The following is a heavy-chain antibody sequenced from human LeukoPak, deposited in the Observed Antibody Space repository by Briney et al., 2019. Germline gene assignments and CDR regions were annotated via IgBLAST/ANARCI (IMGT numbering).Heavy chain of an antibody. CDR1: SGSFSNYF. D-gene: IGHD2-21*02. CDR2: IDDGGNT. J-gene: IGHJ3*02. CDR3: ARFSRITPGDWGDAFDI. Sequence: SETLSPTCSVYSGSFSNYFWSWIRQPPGKGLEWMGKIDDGGNTNYNPSLMSRVIVSMEKSKKQFSLVMRSVTAADTAVYYCARFSRITPGDWGDAFDIWSQGTTVIVSS. V-gene: IGHV4-34*01.